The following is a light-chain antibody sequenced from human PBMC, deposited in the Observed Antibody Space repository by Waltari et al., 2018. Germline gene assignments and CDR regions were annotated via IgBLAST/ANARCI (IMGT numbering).Light chain of an antibody. J-gene: IGLJ1*01. CDR3: SSYTSSSIPYV. CDR1: SSDVGGYNP. V-gene: IGLV2-14*01. CDR2: EVS. Sequence: QSALTQAASVSGSPGQSITISCTGTSSDVGGYNPFSWYQHHPGKAPKLIISEVSNRPSGVSYRFSGSKSGNTASLTISGLQAEDEADYYCSSYTSSSIPYVFGTGTKVTVL.